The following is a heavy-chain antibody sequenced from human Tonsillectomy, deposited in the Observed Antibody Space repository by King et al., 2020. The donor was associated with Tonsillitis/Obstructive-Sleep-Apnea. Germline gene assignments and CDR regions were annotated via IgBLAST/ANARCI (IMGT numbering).Heavy chain of an antibody. V-gene: IGHV4-39*01. CDR2: IYYSGDT. CDR3: TRHLSDLHHYYYKDV. J-gene: IGHJ6*03. Sequence: QLQESGPGLVKPSETLSLSCTVSGGSIRIDSYYWGWIRQPPGKGLEWIGIIYYSGDTYYDPSLKTRVTISVDTSRNQFSLQLSSVTATDTAIYYCTRHLSDLHHYYYKDVWGKGTTVTVSS. CDR1: GGSIRIDSYY.